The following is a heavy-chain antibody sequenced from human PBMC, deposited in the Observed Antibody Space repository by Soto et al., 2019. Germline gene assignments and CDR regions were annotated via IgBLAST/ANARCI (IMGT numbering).Heavy chain of an antibody. V-gene: IGHV3-30*03. CDR2: ISYDGTNK. CDR1: GFTFSRYA. D-gene: IGHD3-10*01. Sequence: QVQLVESGGGVVQPGRSLRLSCAASGFTFSRYAMHWVRQAPGKGLEWVAVISYDGTNKYYADSVKGRFTISRDNSKDTLYLQMNSRRAEDTAVYYCAPRRGVSLFDYWGQGTLVTVSS. CDR3: APRRGVSLFDY. J-gene: IGHJ4*02.